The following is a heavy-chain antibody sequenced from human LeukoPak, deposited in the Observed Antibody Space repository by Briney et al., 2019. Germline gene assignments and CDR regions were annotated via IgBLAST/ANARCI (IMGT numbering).Heavy chain of an antibody. Sequence: SVKVSCKASGGTFSSYAIIWVRQAPGQGLEWMGRIIPTLGIADYAQKFQGRVTITADKATSTAYMELSSLRSDDTAVFYCAGVSGSFPLYGRDVWGQGTTVTVSS. J-gene: IGHJ6*02. V-gene: IGHV1-69*04. CDR1: GGTFSSYA. D-gene: IGHD3-10*01. CDR3: AGVSGSFPLYGRDV. CDR2: IIPTLGIA.